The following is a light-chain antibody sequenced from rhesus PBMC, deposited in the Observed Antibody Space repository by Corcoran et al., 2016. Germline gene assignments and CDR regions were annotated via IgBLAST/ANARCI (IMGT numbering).Light chain of an antibody. CDR1: QGITND. V-gene: IGKV1-25*01. CDR2: EAS. CDR3: QHYYSTPPT. J-gene: IGKJ4*01. Sequence: DIQMTQSPSSLSASVGDRVTITCRASQGITNDLAWYQQQPGETPKLLIYEASSLQSGIPSRFSGSGSGTDVTLTISSLQSEDFATYYCQHYYSTPPTVGGGTKVEIK.